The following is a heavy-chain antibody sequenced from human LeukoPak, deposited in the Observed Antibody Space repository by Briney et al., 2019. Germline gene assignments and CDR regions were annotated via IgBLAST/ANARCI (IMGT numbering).Heavy chain of an antibody. CDR1: GGSISSYY. CDR3: ARAPTYSSGYWFDP. J-gene: IGHJ5*02. Sequence: PSETLSLTCTVSGGSISSYYWSWIRQPPGKGLEWIGYIYYSGSTNYNPSLKSRVTISVDTSKNQFSLKLSSVTAEDTAVYYCARAPTYSSGYWFDPWGQGTLVTVSS. V-gene: IGHV4-59*01. D-gene: IGHD6-19*01. CDR2: IYYSGST.